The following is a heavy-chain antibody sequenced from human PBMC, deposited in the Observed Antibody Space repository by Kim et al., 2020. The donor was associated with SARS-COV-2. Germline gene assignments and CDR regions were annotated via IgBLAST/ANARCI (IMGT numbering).Heavy chain of an antibody. CDR2: INHSGST. V-gene: IGHV4-34*01. CDR3: ARGRHSVDIVATIPYYFDY. Sequence: SETLSLTCAVYGGSFSGYYWSWIRQPPGKGLEWIGEINHSGSTNYNPSLKSRVTISVDTSKNQFSLKLSSVTAADTAVYYCARGRHSVDIVATIPYYFDYWGQGTLVTVSS. D-gene: IGHD5-12*01. CDR1: GGSFSGYY. J-gene: IGHJ4*02.